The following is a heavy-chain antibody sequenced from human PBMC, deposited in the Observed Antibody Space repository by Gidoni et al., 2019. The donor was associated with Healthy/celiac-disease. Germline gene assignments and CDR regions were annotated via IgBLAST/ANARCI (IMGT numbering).Heavy chain of an antibody. D-gene: IGHD3-22*01. CDR3: ARDLAVVAGGMDV. CDR2: IYYSGST. Sequence: QVQLQESGPGLVKPSETLSLTCTVSGGSISSYYWSWIRQPPGKGLEWIGYIYYSGSTNYNPSLKSRVTISVDTSKNQFSLKLSSVTAADTAVYYCARDLAVVAGGMDVWGQGTTVTVSS. CDR1: GGSISSYY. V-gene: IGHV4-59*01. J-gene: IGHJ6*02.